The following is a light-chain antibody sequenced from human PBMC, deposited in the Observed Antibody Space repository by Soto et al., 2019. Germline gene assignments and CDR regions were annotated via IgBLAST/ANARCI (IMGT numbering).Light chain of an antibody. J-gene: IGKJ4*01. CDR3: QQYINWPT. Sequence: EILMTESPATLSVSPGEVATRSCRASQSVSSKLAWYQQKRGQVPRLLIYGTSSRATGIPARISGSGSETEFTLTISSLQSEDFAVYYCQQYINWPTFGGGTKVDIK. CDR2: GTS. V-gene: IGKV3-15*01. CDR1: QSVSSK.